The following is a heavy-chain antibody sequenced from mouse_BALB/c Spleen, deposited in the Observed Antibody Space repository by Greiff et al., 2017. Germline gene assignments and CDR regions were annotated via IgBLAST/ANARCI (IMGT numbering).Heavy chain of an antibody. CDR3: ARGLDSSGYGFAY. CDR2: ISNLAYSI. CDR1: GFTFSDYG. D-gene: IGHD3-2*01. J-gene: IGHJ3*01. Sequence: EVQLQESGGGLVQPGGSRKLSCAASGFTFSDYGMAWVRQAPGKGPEWVAFISNLAYSIYYADTVTGRFTISRENAKNTLYLEMSSLRSEDTAMYYCARGLDSSGYGFAYWGQGTLVTVSA. V-gene: IGHV5-15*02.